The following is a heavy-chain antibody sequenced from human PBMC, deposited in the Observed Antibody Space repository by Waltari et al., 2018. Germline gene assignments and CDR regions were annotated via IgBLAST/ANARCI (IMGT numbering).Heavy chain of an antibody. Sequence: QLQLQESGPGLVKPSETLSLTCTVSGGSLSSSSYYWGWIRQPPGKGLEWIGSIYYSGSTYYNPSLKSRVTISVDTSKNQFSLKLSSVTAADTAVYYCARLMVRGVRFDPWGQGTLVTVSS. CDR3: ARLMVRGVRFDP. V-gene: IGHV4-39*01. CDR1: GGSLSSSSYY. CDR2: IYYSGST. J-gene: IGHJ5*02. D-gene: IGHD3-10*01.